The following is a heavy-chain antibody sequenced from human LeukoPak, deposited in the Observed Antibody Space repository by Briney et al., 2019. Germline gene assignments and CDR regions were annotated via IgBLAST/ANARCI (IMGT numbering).Heavy chain of an antibody. CDR2: ISGSGGST. Sequence: GGSLRLSCAASGFTFSSYAMSWVRQAPGKGLERVSAISGSGGSTYYADSVKGRFIISRDNSKNTLYLQMNSLRAEDTAVYYCASISPPGFDAFDIWGQGTMVTVSS. V-gene: IGHV3-23*01. J-gene: IGHJ3*02. CDR1: GFTFSSYA. CDR3: ASISPPGFDAFDI.